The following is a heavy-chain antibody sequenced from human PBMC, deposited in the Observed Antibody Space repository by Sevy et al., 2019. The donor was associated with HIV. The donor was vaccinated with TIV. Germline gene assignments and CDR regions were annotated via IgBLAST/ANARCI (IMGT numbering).Heavy chain of an antibody. CDR2: IIPIFGTA. D-gene: IGHD3-10*01. CDR1: GGTFSSYA. J-gene: IGHJ4*02. V-gene: IGHV1-69*13. CDR3: ARDRAHGSGSYYLFDY. Sequence: ASVKVSCKASGGTFSSYAISWVRQAPGQGLEWMGGIIPIFGTANYAQKFQGRVTITADESMSTAYMELSSLRSEDTAVYYCARDRAHGSGSYYLFDYWGQGTLVTVSS.